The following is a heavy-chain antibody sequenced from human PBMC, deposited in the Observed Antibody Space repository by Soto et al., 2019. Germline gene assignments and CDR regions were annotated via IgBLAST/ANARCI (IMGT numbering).Heavy chain of an antibody. V-gene: IGHV3-23*01. Sequence: EVQLLESGGGLVQPGGSLRLSCAASGFTFSSYAMSWVRQAPGKGLEWVSAISGSGGSTYYADSVKGRFTISRDNSKNTLYRQMNSLRAEYTAVYYCAKDRIAVAVEYCQHCGQGSLVTVSS. J-gene: IGHJ1*01. CDR3: AKDRIAVAVEYCQH. CDR1: GFTFSSYA. CDR2: ISGSGGST. D-gene: IGHD6-19*01.